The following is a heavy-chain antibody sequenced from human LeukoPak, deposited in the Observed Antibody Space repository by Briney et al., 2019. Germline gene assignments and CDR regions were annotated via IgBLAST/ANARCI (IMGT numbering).Heavy chain of an antibody. CDR3: ARKSRYYFDY. CDR1: GGSISSGGYY. J-gene: IGHJ4*02. CDR2: IYYSGST. V-gene: IGHV4-31*03. Sequence: PSETLSLTCTVSGGSISSGGYYCSWIRQHPGKGLEWIGYIYYSGSTYYNPSLKSRVTISVATSKNPSSLKLSSVTAADTAVYYCARKSRYYFDYWGQGTLVAVSS.